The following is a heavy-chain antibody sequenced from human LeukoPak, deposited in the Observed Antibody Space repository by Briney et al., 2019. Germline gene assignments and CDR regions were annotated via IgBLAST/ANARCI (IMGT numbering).Heavy chain of an antibody. Sequence: SQTLSLTCTVSGGSISSGSYYWSWIRQPAGKGLEWIGRIYTSGSTNYNPSLKSRVTISVDTSKNQFSLNLSSVTAADTAVYYCARMGFYYYYMDVWGKGTTVTVSS. J-gene: IGHJ6*03. D-gene: IGHD3-16*01. V-gene: IGHV4-61*02. CDR2: IYTSGST. CDR3: ARMGFYYYYMDV. CDR1: GGSISSGSYY.